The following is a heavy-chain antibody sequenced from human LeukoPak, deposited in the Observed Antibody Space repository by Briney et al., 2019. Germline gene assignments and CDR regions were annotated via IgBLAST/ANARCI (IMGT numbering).Heavy chain of an antibody. J-gene: IGHJ4*02. Sequence: ASVTVSCKASGYTFRNYGILWVRQAPGQGLEWMGWVSPYNDNTNYAQNFQGRVTMTTDTSTNLAYMELRSLRYDDTAVYYCAREGHDYGDNTPDYWGRGPLVTVSS. CDR3: AREGHDYGDNTPDY. CDR2: VSPYNDNT. V-gene: IGHV1-18*01. CDR1: GYTFRNYG. D-gene: IGHD4-17*01.